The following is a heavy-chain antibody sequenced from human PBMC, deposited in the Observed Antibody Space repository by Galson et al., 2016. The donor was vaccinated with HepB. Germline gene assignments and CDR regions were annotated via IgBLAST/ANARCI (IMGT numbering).Heavy chain of an antibody. CDR2: INPSGGST. J-gene: IGHJ6*02. CDR3: ARRSRDYYHVMDV. V-gene: IGHV1-46*01. CDR1: GYIFTSQY. Sequence: SVKVSCKASGYIFTSQYIHWVRQAPGQGLEWMGVINPSGGSTNYAQKFQGRFTMTGDTSTSSVYMELSSLRSEDTAVYYCARRSRDYYHVMDVWGQGTTVTVSS.